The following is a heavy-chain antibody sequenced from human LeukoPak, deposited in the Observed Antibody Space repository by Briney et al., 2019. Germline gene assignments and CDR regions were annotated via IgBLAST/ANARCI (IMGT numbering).Heavy chain of an antibody. CDR1: GFTFDDYA. CDR2: ISWNSGSI. V-gene: IGHV3-9*01. CDR3: ARDRYSSSSGNDY. Sequence: GGSLRLSCAASGFTFDDYAMHWVRQAPGKGLEWVSGISWNSGSIGYADSVKGRFTISRDNAKNSLYLQMNSLRAEDTAVYYCARDRYSSSSGNDYWGQGTLVTVSS. J-gene: IGHJ4*02. D-gene: IGHD6-6*01.